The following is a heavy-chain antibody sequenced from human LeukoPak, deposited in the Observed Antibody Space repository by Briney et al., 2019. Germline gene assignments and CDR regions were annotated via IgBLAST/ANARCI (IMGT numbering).Heavy chain of an antibody. Sequence: ASVKVSCNASGYTFTGYYMHWVRQAPGQGLEWMGWINPNSGGTNYAQKFQGRVTMTRDTSISTAYMELSRLRSDDTAVYYCARDICRIAVAGTCWYFDLWGRGTLVTVSS. J-gene: IGHJ2*01. D-gene: IGHD6-19*01. V-gene: IGHV1-2*02. CDR2: INPNSGGT. CDR1: GYTFTGYY. CDR3: ARDICRIAVAGTCWYFDL.